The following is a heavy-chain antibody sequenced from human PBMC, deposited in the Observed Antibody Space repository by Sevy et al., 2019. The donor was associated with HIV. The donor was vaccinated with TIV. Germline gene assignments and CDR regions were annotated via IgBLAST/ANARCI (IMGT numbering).Heavy chain of an antibody. Sequence: SETLSLTCTVSGGSISSYYWSWIRQPPGKGLEWIGYNYYSGSTNYNPSLKSRVTISVDTSKNQLSLKLSSVTAADTAAYYCAREGGGSSIPFDPWGQGTLVTVSS. CDR2: NYYSGST. D-gene: IGHD2-2*01. J-gene: IGHJ5*02. V-gene: IGHV4-59*01. CDR1: GGSISSYY. CDR3: AREGGGSSIPFDP.